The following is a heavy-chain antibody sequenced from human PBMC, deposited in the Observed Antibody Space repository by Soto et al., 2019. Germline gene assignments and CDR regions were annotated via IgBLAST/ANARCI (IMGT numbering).Heavy chain of an antibody. Sequence: QVQLVQSGAEVKRPGSSVKVSCKACGDTFNFYSINWVRQAPELGLEWMGRVNPIVSMSNYAQKFQGRVTMTADKSTSTAYMELSSLRSEDTAIYYCASSYGSGYRAFDYWGQGALVTVSS. V-gene: IGHV1-69*02. J-gene: IGHJ4*02. D-gene: IGHD3-10*01. CDR1: GDTFNFYS. CDR3: ASSYGSGYRAFDY. CDR2: VNPIVSMS.